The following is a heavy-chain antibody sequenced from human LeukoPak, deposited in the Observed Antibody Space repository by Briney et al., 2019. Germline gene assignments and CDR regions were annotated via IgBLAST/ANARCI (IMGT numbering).Heavy chain of an antibody. Sequence: ASVKVSFKASGYTFTSYAMHWVRQAPGQRLEWMGWINAGNGNTKYSQKFQGRVTITRDTSASKAYMELSSLRSEDTAVYYCARDVAYYGMDVWGEGTTVTVSS. CDR3: ARDVAYYGMDV. J-gene: IGHJ6*04. V-gene: IGHV1-3*01. CDR1: GYTFTSYA. CDR2: INAGNGNT.